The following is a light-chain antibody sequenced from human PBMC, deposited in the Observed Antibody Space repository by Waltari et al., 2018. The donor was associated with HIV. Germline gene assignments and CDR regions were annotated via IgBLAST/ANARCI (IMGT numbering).Light chain of an antibody. CDR3: QQYTYWPLT. CDR2: DIS. Sequence: EIQITQSPATLSVSPGQRATLSCRASQNVNKHLAWYQQKLGQPPRLLIYDISTRAPGIPARFSASGSGTEFTLTISSLQSEDFGVYYCQQYTYWPLTFGGGTKVEIQ. V-gene: IGKV3-15*01. J-gene: IGKJ4*01. CDR1: QNVNKH.